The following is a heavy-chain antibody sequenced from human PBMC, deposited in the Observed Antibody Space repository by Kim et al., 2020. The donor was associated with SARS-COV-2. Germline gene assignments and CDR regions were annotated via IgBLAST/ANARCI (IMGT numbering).Heavy chain of an antibody. D-gene: IGHD3-10*01. Sequence: ASVKVSCKASGYTFTSYAMHWVRQAPGQRLEWMGWINAGNGNTKYSQKFQGRVTITRDTSASTAYMELSSLRSEDTAVYYCARLHMVRGVSEGMDVWGQGTTVTVSS. CDR1: GYTFTSYA. CDR2: INAGNGNT. J-gene: IGHJ6*02. CDR3: ARLHMVRGVSEGMDV. V-gene: IGHV1-3*01.